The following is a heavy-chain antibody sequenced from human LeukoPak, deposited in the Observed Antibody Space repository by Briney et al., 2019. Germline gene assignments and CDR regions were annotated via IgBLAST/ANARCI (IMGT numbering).Heavy chain of an antibody. D-gene: IGHD1-26*01. V-gene: IGHV3-23*01. CDR2: LSGGSGSA. J-gene: IGHJ4*02. Sequence: GGSLRLSCAASGFTLTTYGMNWVRQAPGKGLEWVSGLSGGSGSAYYADSVKGRFTISRDTSKNTLYLQMNSLRVEDTALYYCAKGHGAWGQGTLVTVSS. CDR3: AKGHGA. CDR1: GFTLTTYG.